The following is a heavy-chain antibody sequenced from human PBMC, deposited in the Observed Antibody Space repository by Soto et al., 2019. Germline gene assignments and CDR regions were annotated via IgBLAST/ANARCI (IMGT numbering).Heavy chain of an antibody. V-gene: IGHV1-69*01. J-gene: IGHJ6*02. CDR1: GGTFSSYA. CDR2: IIPIFGTA. D-gene: IGHD2-8*01. Sequence: QVQLVQSGAEVKKPGSSLKVSCKASGGTFSSYAISWVRQAPGQGLEWMGGIIPIFGTANYAQKFQGRVTITADESTSTAYMELSSLRSEDTAVYYCAREVYCTNGVCSSYYGMDVWGQGTTVTVSS. CDR3: AREVYCTNGVCSSYYGMDV.